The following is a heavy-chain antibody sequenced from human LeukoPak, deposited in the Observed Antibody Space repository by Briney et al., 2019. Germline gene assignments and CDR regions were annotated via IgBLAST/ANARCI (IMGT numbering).Heavy chain of an antibody. CDR2: INHSGNA. CDR1: GGSFSGYY. Sequence: SETLSLTCAVYGGSFSGYYWSWIRQPPGKGLEWIGEINHSGNANYNPSLKSRITISVDTSKDQFTQKLSSVTAADTAVYYCARHGLVAARHAFDIWGQGTMVTVSS. D-gene: IGHD6-6*01. CDR3: ARHGLVAARHAFDI. J-gene: IGHJ3*02. V-gene: IGHV4-34*01.